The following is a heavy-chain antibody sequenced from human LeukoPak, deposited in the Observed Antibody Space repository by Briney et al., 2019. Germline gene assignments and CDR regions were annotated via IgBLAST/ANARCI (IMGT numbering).Heavy chain of an antibody. CDR3: ARDACGVSDFDTSGFPTPHSLDH. D-gene: IGHD3-22*01. CDR1: GYSFTRHY. Sequence: ASVRVSCKASGYSFTRHYMHWVRQAPGQGFEWMGMIKPSGPSGRSTRYAQKFQGRVTMTMDTSTYTVYMELSSVRSEDTVVYYCARDACGVSDFDTSGFPTPHSLDHWGQGSLVTVSS. V-gene: IGHV1-46*01. J-gene: IGHJ4*02. CDR2: IKPSGPSGRST.